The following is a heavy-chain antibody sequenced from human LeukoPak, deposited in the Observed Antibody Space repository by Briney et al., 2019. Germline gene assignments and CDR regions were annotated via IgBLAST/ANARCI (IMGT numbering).Heavy chain of an antibody. J-gene: IGHJ4*02. CDR1: GGSISSYY. V-gene: IGHV4-4*07. CDR3: ARVRYSDSSVLTRKRSYYFDY. Sequence: KPSETLSLTCTVSGGSISSYYWSWLRQPAGKGLESIGHISTSGSTNYNPSLKSRVTMSVDTSKNQFSLKLSSVTAADTAVYYCARVRYSDSSVLTRKRSYYFDYWGQGTLVTVSS. CDR2: ISTSGST. D-gene: IGHD3-22*01.